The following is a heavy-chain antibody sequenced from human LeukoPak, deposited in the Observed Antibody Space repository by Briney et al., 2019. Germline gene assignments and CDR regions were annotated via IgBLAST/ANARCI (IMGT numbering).Heavy chain of an antibody. D-gene: IGHD3-10*01. J-gene: IGHJ5*02. CDR1: GGSISSCY. Sequence: SETLSLTCTVSGGSISSCYWSWIRQPPGKGLEWIGYIYYSGSTNYNPSLKSRVTISVDTSKNQFSLKLSSVTAADTAVYYCAREGLNMVRGVIPKEAWGWFDPWGQGTLVTVSS. CDR3: AREGLNMVRGVIPKEAWGWFDP. V-gene: IGHV4-59*12. CDR2: IYYSGST.